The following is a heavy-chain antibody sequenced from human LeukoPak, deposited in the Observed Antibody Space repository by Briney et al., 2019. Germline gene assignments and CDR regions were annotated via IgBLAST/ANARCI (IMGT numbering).Heavy chain of an antibody. D-gene: IGHD2-15*01. Sequence: GGSLRLSCAASGFTFSSYWMNWVRQAPGKGLEWVANIKQDGSEKYYVDSVKGRFTISRDNAKNSLYLQMNSLRAEDTAVYYCARDKVVGATYLDYWGQGTLVTASS. J-gene: IGHJ4*02. CDR2: IKQDGSEK. V-gene: IGHV3-7*01. CDR1: GFTFSSYW. CDR3: ARDKVVGATYLDY.